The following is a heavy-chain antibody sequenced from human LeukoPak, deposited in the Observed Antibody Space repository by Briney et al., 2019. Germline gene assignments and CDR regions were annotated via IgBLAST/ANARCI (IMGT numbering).Heavy chain of an antibody. CDR3: ARSAHPLTPFDY. CDR2: ISGSGDYT. Sequence: GGSLRLSCAASVFTVSSNYMSWVRQAPGKGLEWVSSISGSGDYTNYAGSVKGRFTISRDNSKNTLYLQMNSLRGEDTAVYYCARSAHPLTPFDYWGQGTLVTVSS. D-gene: IGHD4-23*01. J-gene: IGHJ4*02. V-gene: IGHV3-23*01. CDR1: VFTVSSNY.